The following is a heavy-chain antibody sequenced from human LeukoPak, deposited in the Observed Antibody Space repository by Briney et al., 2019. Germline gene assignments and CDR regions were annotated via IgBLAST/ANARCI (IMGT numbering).Heavy chain of an antibody. CDR1: GFTFSSYA. J-gene: IGHJ4*02. Sequence: GFLRLSCAASGFTFSSYAMSWVRQAPGKGLEWVSAISGSGDTTYYADSVKGRFTISRDNSKNTLYLQMNSLRAEDTAVYYCAKDNYYDSSGYYDYWGQGTLVTVSS. D-gene: IGHD3-22*01. CDR3: AKDNYYDSSGYYDY. V-gene: IGHV3-23*01. CDR2: ISGSGDTT.